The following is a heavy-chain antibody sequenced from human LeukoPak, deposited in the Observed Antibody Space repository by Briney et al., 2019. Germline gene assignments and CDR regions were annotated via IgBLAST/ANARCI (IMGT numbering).Heavy chain of an antibody. CDR1: GGSISSGGSLSSDYYY. J-gene: IGHJ6*03. CDR2: ISTSGST. Sequence: SQTLSLTCTVSGGSISSGGSLSSDYYYWSWIRQPAGKGLEWIGRISTSGSTNYNPFLMSRVTMSVDTSKSQFSLKLRSVTAADTAVYYCARGLYGGNNYYYYHMDVWGKGTTVTVSS. CDR3: ARGLYGGNNYYYYHMDV. D-gene: IGHD4-23*01. V-gene: IGHV4-61*02.